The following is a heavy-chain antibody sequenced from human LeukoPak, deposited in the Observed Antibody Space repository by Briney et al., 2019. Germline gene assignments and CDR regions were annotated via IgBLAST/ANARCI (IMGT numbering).Heavy chain of an antibody. CDR3: ARGRTLYYYASSGYIFDY. J-gene: IGHJ4*02. Sequence: PSETLSLTCTVSGGSISSYYWSWIRQPAGKGLEWIGRIYTSGSTNYNPSLKSRVTMSVDTSKNQFSLKLSSVTAADTAVYYCARGRTLYYYASSGYIFDYWGQGTLVTVSS. V-gene: IGHV4-4*07. D-gene: IGHD3-22*01. CDR2: IYTSGST. CDR1: GGSISSYY.